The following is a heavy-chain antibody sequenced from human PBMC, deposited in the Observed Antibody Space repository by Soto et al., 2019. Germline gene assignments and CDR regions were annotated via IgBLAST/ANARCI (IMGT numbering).Heavy chain of an antibody. J-gene: IGHJ4*02. Sequence: QVQLVQSGAEVNKPGASVKVSCKASGYTFTHYGITWVRQAPGQGLEWTGWINAYVGETKSAQKYQGRITVTMDTSTNTAYLELRSLRSDDTAVYYCARGDGYTLDYWGQGTLVRVSA. CDR1: GYTFTHYG. V-gene: IGHV1-18*01. D-gene: IGHD5-12*01. CDR2: INAYVGET. CDR3: ARGDGYTLDY.